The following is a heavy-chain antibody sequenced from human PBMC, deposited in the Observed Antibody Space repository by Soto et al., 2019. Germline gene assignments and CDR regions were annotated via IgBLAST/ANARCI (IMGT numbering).Heavy chain of an antibody. CDR1: GYTFTRNW. Sequence: GESLKISCKGSGYTFTRNWIGWVRQMPGKGLEWMGIIFPIDSDTRYSPSSQGQVTISADNSISTAYLQWSSLKASDTAIYYCATPGGRDFNAFDVWGQGTMVTVS. CDR3: ATPGGRDFNAFDV. V-gene: IGHV5-51*01. D-gene: IGHD2-21*02. J-gene: IGHJ3*01. CDR2: IFPIDSDT.